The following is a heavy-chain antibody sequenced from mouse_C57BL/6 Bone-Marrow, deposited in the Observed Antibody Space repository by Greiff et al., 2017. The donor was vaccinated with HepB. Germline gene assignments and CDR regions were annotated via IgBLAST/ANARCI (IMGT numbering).Heavy chain of an antibody. CDR1: GFTFSDYG. CDR3: ARRWLYAMDY. V-gene: IGHV5-17*01. J-gene: IGHJ4*01. Sequence: EVKLVESWGGLVKPGGSLKLSCAASGFTFSDYGMHWVRQAPEKGLEWVAYISSGSSTIYYADTVKGRFTISRDNAKNTLVLQMTSLRSEDTAMYYCARRWLYAMDYWGQGTSVTVSS. CDR2: ISSGSSTI. D-gene: IGHD2-3*01.